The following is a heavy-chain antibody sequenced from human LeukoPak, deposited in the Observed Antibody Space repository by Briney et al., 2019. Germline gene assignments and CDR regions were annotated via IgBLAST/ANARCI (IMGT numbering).Heavy chain of an antibody. Sequence: GGSLRLSCAASGFTFSSYGMHWVRQAPGKGLEWVAVIWFDVSNKYYADSVKGRFTVSRDNSKNTLYLQMNSLRVEDTAVYYCARGGFRFFAHWGQGTLVTVSS. CDR2: IWFDVSNK. CDR1: GFTFSSYG. D-gene: IGHD2-15*01. CDR3: ARGGFRFFAH. V-gene: IGHV3-33*01. J-gene: IGHJ5*02.